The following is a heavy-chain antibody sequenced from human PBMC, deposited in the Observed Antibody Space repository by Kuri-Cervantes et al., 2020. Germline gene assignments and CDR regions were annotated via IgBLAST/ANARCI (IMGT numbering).Heavy chain of an antibody. J-gene: IGHJ6*03. CDR2: IDWDDDK. D-gene: IGHD3-22*01. V-gene: IGHV2-70*20. CDR1: RFSLSTSGMC. CDR3: ARMGYDSSGYRDMDV. Sequence: SGPTLVKPTQTLTLTCTFSRFSLSTSGMCVSWVRQPPGKALEWLALIDWDDDKYYSTSLKTRLTISKDTSQSQVVLTMPNMDPVDTATYYCARMGYDSSGYRDMDVWGKGTTVTVSS.